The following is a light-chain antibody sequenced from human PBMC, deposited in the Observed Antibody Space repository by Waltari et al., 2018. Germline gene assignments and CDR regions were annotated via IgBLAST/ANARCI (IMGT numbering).Light chain of an antibody. Sequence: DIQMTQSPSTLSASLGDRVTITCRASQNITKWLAWYQQKPGRAPKVLIDDASILKSGVPSRFSGSGSGTDFTLTISGLQPDDFATYYCQQYSRYTWTFGPGTKVDIK. CDR1: QNITKW. CDR2: DAS. CDR3: QQYSRYTWT. V-gene: IGKV1-5*01. J-gene: IGKJ1*01.